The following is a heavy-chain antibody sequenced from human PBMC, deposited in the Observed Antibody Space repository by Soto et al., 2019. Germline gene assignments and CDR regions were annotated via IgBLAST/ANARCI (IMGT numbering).Heavy chain of an antibody. D-gene: IGHD3-3*01. CDR1: GYTFSIYV. V-gene: IGHV1-8*01. CDR3: AREKSGYYDY. J-gene: IGHJ4*02. CDR2: MNPNSGNT. Sequence: ASVKVSCKASGYTFSIYVVDWGRQATGQGLEWMGWMNPNSGNTGYAQKFQGRVTMTRNTSISTAYMELSSLRSEDTAVYYCAREKSGYYDYWGQGTLVTLS.